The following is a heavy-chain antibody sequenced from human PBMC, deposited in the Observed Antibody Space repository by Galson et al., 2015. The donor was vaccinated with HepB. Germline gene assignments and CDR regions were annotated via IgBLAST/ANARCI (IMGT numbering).Heavy chain of an antibody. V-gene: IGHV1-8*01. CDR3: ARGLRYSKTRFDP. CDR1: GYTFTSYD. J-gene: IGHJ5*02. CDR2: MNPNSGNT. D-gene: IGHD4-11*01. Sequence: SVKVSCKASGYTFTSYDINWVRQATGQGLEWMGWMNPNSGNTGYAQKFQGRVTMTRNTSISTAYMELSSLRSEDTAVYYCARGLRYSKTRFDPWGQGTLVTVSS.